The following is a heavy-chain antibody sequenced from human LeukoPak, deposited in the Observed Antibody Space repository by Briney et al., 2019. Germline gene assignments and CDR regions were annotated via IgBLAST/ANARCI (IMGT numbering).Heavy chain of an antibody. CDR3: ARGIVVLPEYYFDY. CDR1: GGSFSGYY. Sequence: PSETLSLTCAVYGGSFSGYYWNWIRQPPGKGREGIGEISHSGSTNYNPSLTSRVTISVDTSKNQFSLKLSSVTAADTAVYYCARGIVVLPEYYFDYWGQGTLVTVSS. CDR2: ISHSGST. J-gene: IGHJ4*02. V-gene: IGHV4-34*01. D-gene: IGHD2-2*01.